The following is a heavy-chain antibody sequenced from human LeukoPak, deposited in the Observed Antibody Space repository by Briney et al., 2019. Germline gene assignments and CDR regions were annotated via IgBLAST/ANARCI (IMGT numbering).Heavy chain of an antibody. D-gene: IGHD3-3*01. CDR2: INHSGST. V-gene: IGHV4-34*01. Sequence: PSETLSLTCAVYGGSFSGYYWSWIRQPPGKGLEWIGEINHSGSTNYNPSLKSRVTISVDTSKNQFSLKLSSVTAADTAVYCCARLSQITIFGVVISSHDYWGQGTLVTVSS. CDR3: ARLSQITIFGVVISSHDY. J-gene: IGHJ4*02. CDR1: GGSFSGYY.